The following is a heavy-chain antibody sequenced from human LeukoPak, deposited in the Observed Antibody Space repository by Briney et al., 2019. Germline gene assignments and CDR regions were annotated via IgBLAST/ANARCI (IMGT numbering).Heavy chain of an antibody. D-gene: IGHD3-10*01. J-gene: IGHJ4*02. CDR1: GGSISSYY. Sequence: SETLSLTCTVSGGSISSYYWSWIRQPAGKGLEWIGRIYTSGSTNYNPSLKSRVTMSVDTSKNQFSLKLSSVTAADTAVYYCARGHNYGSGESVARAYWGQGTLVIVSS. CDR3: ARGHNYGSGESVARAY. CDR2: IYTSGST. V-gene: IGHV4-4*07.